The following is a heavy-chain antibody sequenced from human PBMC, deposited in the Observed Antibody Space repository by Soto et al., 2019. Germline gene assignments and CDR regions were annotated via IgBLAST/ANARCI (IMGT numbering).Heavy chain of an antibody. V-gene: IGHV3-48*01. CDR1: GVTFSSYT. CDR2: ISSSSSTI. Sequence: GGYLERACEASGVTFSSYTVNGVGQGPGTGLEWVSYISSSSSTIYYADSVKGRFTISRDNAKSSLYLQMNSLRAEDTAVYYCARGYYDYVCGRYRYSRPTYFDYW. CDR3: ARGYYDYVCGRYRYSRPTYFDY. J-gene: IGHJ4*01. D-gene: IGHD3-16*02.